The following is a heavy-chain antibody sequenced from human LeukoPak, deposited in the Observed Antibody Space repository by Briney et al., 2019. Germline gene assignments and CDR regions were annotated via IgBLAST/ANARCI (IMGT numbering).Heavy chain of an antibody. CDR2: ISPTTGGT. J-gene: IGHJ4*02. D-gene: IGHD2-15*01. Sequence: ASVKDSCKASGYTSTGSYIHWVRQAPGQGLEWVGWISPTTGGTNYAQTFQGRVTMTRDTSISTAYMELSSLKSDDTAVYYCARDRDGGSAVAGNYWGQGTLVTVSS. CDR1: GYTSTGSY. V-gene: IGHV1-2*02. CDR3: ARDRDGGSAVAGNY.